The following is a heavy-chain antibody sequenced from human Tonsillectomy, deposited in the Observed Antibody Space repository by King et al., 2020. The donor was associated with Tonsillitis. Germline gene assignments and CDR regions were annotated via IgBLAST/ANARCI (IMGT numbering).Heavy chain of an antibody. CDR1: GFTFSSYC. J-gene: IGHJ6*02. Sequence: QLVQSGGGVVQPGRSLRLSCAASGFTFSSYCMHWVRQAPGKGLEWVAVISYDGGNKFYADSVKGRFTISRDNYKNTLYLQMNSLRAEEPAMYYCAKDHYWNYYYYGMDVWGQGTTVPVSS. CDR3: AKDHYWNYYYYGMDV. CDR2: ISYDGGNK. D-gene: IGHD1-1*01. V-gene: IGHV3-30*18.